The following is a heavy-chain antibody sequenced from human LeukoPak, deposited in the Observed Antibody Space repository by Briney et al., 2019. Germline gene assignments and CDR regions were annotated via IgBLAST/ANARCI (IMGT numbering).Heavy chain of an antibody. V-gene: IGHV4-39*01. CDR1: GGSISSSSYY. CDR2: IYYSGST. D-gene: IGHD3-22*01. J-gene: IGHJ4*02. CDR3: ARGRMYGYSLVYFDY. Sequence: PSETLSLTCTVSGGSISSSSYYWGWIRQPPGKGLEWIGSIYYSGSTYYNPSLKSRVTISVDTSKNQFSLKLSSVTAADTAVYYCARGRMYGYSLVYFDYWGQGTLVTVSS.